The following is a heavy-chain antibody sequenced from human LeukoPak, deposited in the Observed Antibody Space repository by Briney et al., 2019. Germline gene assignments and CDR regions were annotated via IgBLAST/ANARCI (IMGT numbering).Heavy chain of an antibody. J-gene: IGHJ4*02. CDR3: AREGSSSWYDY. CDR1: RFTFSSYN. Sequence: PGGSLRLSCVASRFTFSSYNMNWVRQASGKGLEWVSSISSSSSYIYYADSVKGRFTISRDNAKNSLYLQMNSLRAEDTAVYYCAREGSSSWYDYWGQGTLVTVSS. CDR2: ISSSSSYI. D-gene: IGHD6-13*01. V-gene: IGHV3-21*01.